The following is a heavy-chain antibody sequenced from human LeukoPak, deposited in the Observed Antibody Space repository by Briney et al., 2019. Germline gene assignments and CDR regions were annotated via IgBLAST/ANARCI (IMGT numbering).Heavy chain of an antibody. D-gene: IGHD6-6*01. CDR3: ASLEYSSSPFAFDI. CDR2: ISAYNGNT. J-gene: IGHJ3*02. CDR1: GYTFTSYG. Sequence: ASVKVSCKASGYTFTSYGISWVRQAPGQGLEWMGWISAYNGNTNYAQKLQGRVTMTTDTSTSTAYMELSSLRSEDTAVYYCASLEYSSSPFAFDIWGQGTMVTVSS. V-gene: IGHV1-18*01.